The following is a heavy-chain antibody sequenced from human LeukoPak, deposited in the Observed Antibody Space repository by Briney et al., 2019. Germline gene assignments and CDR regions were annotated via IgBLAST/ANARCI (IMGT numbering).Heavy chain of an antibody. V-gene: IGHV4-4*07. CDR1: GGSISSYY. CDR2: IYTSGST. J-gene: IGHJ6*03. D-gene: IGHD4-17*01. CDR3: ARGPLGDYAGYYYYMDV. Sequence: SETLSLTCTVSGGSISSYYWSWIRQPAGKGLEWIGRIYTSGSTNYNPSLKSRVTMSVDTSKNQFSLKLSSVTAADTAVYYCARGPLGDYAGYYYYMDVWGKGTTVTVSS.